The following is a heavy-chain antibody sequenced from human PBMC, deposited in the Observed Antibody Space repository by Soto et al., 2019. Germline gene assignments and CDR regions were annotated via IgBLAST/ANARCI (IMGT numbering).Heavy chain of an antibody. D-gene: IGHD4-17*01. CDR1: GFTFGDYA. Sequence: GGSLRLSCTTSGFTFGDYAMSWFRQAPGKGLEWVSFIRSKAYGGTTEYAASVKDRFTISRDDSKSTAYLHMNSLRPDDTAVYYCTRDRVYGDSYFDYWGQGTLVTVSS. CDR3: TRDRVYGDSYFDY. V-gene: IGHV3-49*03. J-gene: IGHJ4*02. CDR2: IRSKAYGGTT.